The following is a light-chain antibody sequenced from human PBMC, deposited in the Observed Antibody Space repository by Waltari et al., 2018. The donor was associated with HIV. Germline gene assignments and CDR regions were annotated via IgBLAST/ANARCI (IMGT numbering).Light chain of an antibody. V-gene: IGKV4-1*01. J-gene: IGKJ1*01. CDR2: WAS. Sequence: DIVLTQSPDSLAVSLGERATINCRSSQSLLYTDNNKNYLTWYQQKPGQPPKLLIYWASTRASGVPDRCSGSGSGTEFSLTISSLQAEDVAVYYSQQYYSTPWRFGQGTKVEI. CDR1: QSLLYTDNNKNY. CDR3: QQYYSTPWR.